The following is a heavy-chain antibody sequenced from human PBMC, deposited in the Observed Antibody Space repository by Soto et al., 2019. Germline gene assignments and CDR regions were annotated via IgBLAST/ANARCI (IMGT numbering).Heavy chain of an antibody. D-gene: IGHD1-26*01. J-gene: IGHJ5*02. CDR1: GYSINRGYY. CDR2: IYHRGAT. CDR3: ARDTIRSGSYYRPWFDP. Sequence: NPSETLSLTCSVSGYSINRGYYWGWIRQAPGKGLEWIGSIYHRGATYYTPSFKTRATISLVTSKNQFTLRLTSVTAADTAVYYCARDTIRSGSYYRPWFDPWXQGTLLTVSS. V-gene: IGHV4-38-2*02.